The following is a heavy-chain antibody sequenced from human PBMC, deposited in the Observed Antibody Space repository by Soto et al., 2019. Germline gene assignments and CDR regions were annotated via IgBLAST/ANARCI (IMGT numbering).Heavy chain of an antibody. Sequence: EVQLVESGGGLVEPGGSLTLSCAASGFTFNNTWMNWVRQAPGKGLEWVGRIKSKTDGGTTDYTAPVKGRFSISRNDSNNTLFLQMNSLKTEDTAVYYCTTGRSGSYYWGQGTLVTVSS. J-gene: IGHJ4*02. CDR1: GFTFNNTW. D-gene: IGHD3-10*01. CDR3: TTGRSGSYY. V-gene: IGHV3-15*07. CDR2: IKSKTDGGTT.